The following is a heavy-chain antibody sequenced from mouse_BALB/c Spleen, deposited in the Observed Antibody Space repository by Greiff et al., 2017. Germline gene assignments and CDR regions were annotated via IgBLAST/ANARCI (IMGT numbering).Heavy chain of an antibody. V-gene: IGHV5-6-5*01. J-gene: IGHJ3*01. CDR1: GFTFSSYA. CDR3: AGGWYDGGRPWFAY. CDR2: ISSGGST. Sequence: EVKVVESGGGLVKPGGSLKLSCAASGFTFSSYAMSWVRQTPEKRLEWVASISSGGSTYYPDSVKGRFTISRDNARNILYLQMSSLRSEDTAMYYCAGGWYDGGRPWFAYWGQGTLVTVSA. D-gene: IGHD2-14*01.